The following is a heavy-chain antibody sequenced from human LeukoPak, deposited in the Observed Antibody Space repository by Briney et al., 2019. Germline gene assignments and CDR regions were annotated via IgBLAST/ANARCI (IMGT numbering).Heavy chain of an antibody. Sequence: GGSLRLSCAASGFTFSSYGMHWVRQAPGKGLEWVAVIPYDRSDKYYTDSVKGRFTISRDNSKNTLYLEMNSLRAEDTAVYYCARDLPYDYVWGSPAFDYWGQGTLVTVSS. CDR3: ARDLPYDYVWGSPAFDY. J-gene: IGHJ4*02. V-gene: IGHV3-30*03. D-gene: IGHD3-16*01. CDR2: IPYDRSDK. CDR1: GFTFSSYG.